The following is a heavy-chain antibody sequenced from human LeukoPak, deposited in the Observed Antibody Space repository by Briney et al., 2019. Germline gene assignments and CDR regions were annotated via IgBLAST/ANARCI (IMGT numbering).Heavy chain of an antibody. Sequence: PGGSLRLSCAASGFTFSSYAMHWVRQAPGKGLEWVAVISYDGSNKYYADSVKGRFTISRDNSKNTLYLQMNSLRAEDTAVYYCAKGTLYCSGGSCPSFDYWGQGTLVTVSS. J-gene: IGHJ4*02. CDR3: AKGTLYCSGGSCPSFDY. D-gene: IGHD2-15*01. CDR1: GFTFSSYA. CDR2: ISYDGSNK. V-gene: IGHV3-30*04.